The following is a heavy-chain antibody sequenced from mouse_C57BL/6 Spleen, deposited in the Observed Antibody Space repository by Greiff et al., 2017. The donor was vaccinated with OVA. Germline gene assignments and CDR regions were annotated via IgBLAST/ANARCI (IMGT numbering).Heavy chain of an antibody. V-gene: IGHV1-26*01. CDR3: ARYYYGRSDY. D-gene: IGHD1-1*01. J-gene: IGHJ2*01. Sequence: EVKLQQSGPELVKPGASVKISCKASGYTFTDYYMNWVKQSHGKSLEWIGDINPNNGGTSYNQKFKGKATLTVDKSSSTAYMELRSLTSEDSAVYYCARYYYGRSDYWGQGTTLTVSS. CDR1: GYTFTDYY. CDR2: INPNNGGT.